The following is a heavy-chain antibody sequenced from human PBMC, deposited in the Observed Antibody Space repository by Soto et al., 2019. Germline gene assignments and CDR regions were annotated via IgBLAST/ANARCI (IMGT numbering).Heavy chain of an antibody. J-gene: IGHJ4*02. D-gene: IGHD2-2*01. CDR2: ISYDGSNK. CDR3: AKGGYCSSTSCPASLAH. CDR1: GFTFSSYG. V-gene: IGHV3-30*18. Sequence: GGSLRLSCAASGFTFSSYGMHWFRQAPGKGLEWVAVISYDGSNKYYADSVKGRFTISRDNSKNTLYLQMNSLRAEDTAVYYCAKGGYCSSTSCPASLAHWGQGTLVTSPQ.